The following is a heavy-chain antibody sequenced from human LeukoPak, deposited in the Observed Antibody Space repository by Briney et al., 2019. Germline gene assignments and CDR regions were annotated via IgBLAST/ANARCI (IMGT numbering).Heavy chain of an antibody. Sequence: EGSLRLSCAASGFTFSSYEMNWVRQAPGKGLEWVSHISSSGSTIYYADSVKGRFTISRDNAKNSLHLQMSSLRAEDTAVYFCARDARGLCSSANCFFDYWGQGTLVTVSS. CDR2: ISSSGSTI. V-gene: IGHV3-48*03. J-gene: IGHJ4*02. D-gene: IGHD2-2*01. CDR3: ARDARGLCSSANCFFDY. CDR1: GFTFSSYE.